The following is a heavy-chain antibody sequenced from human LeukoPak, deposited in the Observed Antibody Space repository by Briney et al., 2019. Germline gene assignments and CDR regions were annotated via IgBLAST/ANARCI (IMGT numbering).Heavy chain of an antibody. D-gene: IGHD3-22*01. CDR2: INSDGSST. CDR1: GFTFSTYW. CDR3: ARDSSPTMIAEGVDY. J-gene: IGHJ4*02. V-gene: IGHV3-74*01. Sequence: PGGSLRLSCAASGFTFSTYWMHWVRQAPGKGLMWVSRINSDGSSTSYADSVKGRFTISRDNAKNTLYLQMNSLRAEDTAVYYCARDSSPTMIAEGVDYWGQGTLVTVSS.